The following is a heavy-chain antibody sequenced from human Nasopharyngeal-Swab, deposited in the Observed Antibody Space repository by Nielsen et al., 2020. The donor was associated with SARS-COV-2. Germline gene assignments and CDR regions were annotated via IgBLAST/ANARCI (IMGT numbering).Heavy chain of an antibody. CDR2: IYYSGST. D-gene: IGHD5-18*01. CDR3: ARYSLWLPVNWFDP. Sequence: RQAPGKGLEWIGSIYYSGSTYYNPSLKSRVTISVDTSKNQFSLKLSSVTAADTAVYYCARYSLWLPVNWFDPWGQGTLVTVS. V-gene: IGHV4-39*01. J-gene: IGHJ5*02.